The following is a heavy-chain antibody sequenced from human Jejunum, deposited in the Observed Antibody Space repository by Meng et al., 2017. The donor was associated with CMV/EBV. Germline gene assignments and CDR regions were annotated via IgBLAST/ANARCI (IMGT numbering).Heavy chain of an antibody. D-gene: IGHD3-22*01. J-gene: IGHJ5*02. Sequence: SVSSKRAAWNWIRQSPSRGLEWLGRIYYRSQWYSDYAVSVRGRISINPDTSRNQFSLHLSSVTPEDTAIYYCSRNEFERMIHWFDPWGQGTLVTVSS. CDR3: SRNEFERMIHWFDP. V-gene: IGHV6-1*01. CDR1: SVSSKRAA. CDR2: IYYRSQWYS.